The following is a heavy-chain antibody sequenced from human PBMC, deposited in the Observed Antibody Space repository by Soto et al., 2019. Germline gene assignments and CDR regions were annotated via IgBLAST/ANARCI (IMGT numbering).Heavy chain of an antibody. Sequence: EVQLVESGGGLVRPGGSPRLSCAASGFIFSSYSLTWVRQAPGKGLEWVSSFTRSTATTYYADSVKGRFTISRDNAENSLYLQMNSLRAEDTAVYYCARGANYGDYGAFDVWGQGTLVTVAS. D-gene: IGHD4-17*01. CDR1: GFIFSSYS. CDR2: FTRSTATT. CDR3: ARGANYGDYGAFDV. J-gene: IGHJ4*02. V-gene: IGHV3-21*06.